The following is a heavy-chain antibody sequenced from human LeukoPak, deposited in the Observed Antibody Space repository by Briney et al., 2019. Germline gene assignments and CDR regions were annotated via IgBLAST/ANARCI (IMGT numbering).Heavy chain of an antibody. CDR3: AKGHSVTTYHYFDY. CDR2: ISWNSGSI. J-gene: IGHJ4*02. D-gene: IGHD4-17*01. CDR1: GFTFDDYA. Sequence: GGSLRLSCAASGFTFDDYAMHWVRQAPGKGLEWVSGISWNSGSIGYADSVKGRFTISRDNAKNSLYLQMNSLRAEDMALYYCAKGHSVTTYHYFDYWGQGTLVTVSS. V-gene: IGHV3-9*03.